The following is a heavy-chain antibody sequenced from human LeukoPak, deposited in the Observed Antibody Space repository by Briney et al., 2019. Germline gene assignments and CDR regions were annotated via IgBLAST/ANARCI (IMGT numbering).Heavy chain of an antibody. J-gene: IGHJ4*02. CDR3: ARYSGYASDYGDFPASPDDY. CDR2: ISSSSSYI. Sequence: GGSLRLSCAASGFTFSSYSMNWVRQAPGKGLEWVSSISSSSSYIYYADAVKGRFTISRDNAKNSLYLQMNSLRAEDTAVYYCARYSGYASDYGDFPASPDDYWGQGTLVTVSS. V-gene: IGHV3-21*01. D-gene: IGHD4-17*01. CDR1: GFTFSSYS.